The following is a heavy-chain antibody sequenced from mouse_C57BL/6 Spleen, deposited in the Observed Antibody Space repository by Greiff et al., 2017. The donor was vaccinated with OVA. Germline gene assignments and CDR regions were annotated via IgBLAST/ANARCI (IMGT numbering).Heavy chain of an antibody. CDR1: GFTFSDYY. CDR3: AREWLLRYFDV. Sequence: EVKLMESEGGLVQPGSSMKLSCTASGFTFSDYYMAWVRQVPEKGLEWVANINYDGSSTYYLDSLKSRFIISRDNAKNILYLQMSSLKSEDTATYYCAREWLLRYFDVWGTGTTVTVSS. V-gene: IGHV5-16*01. D-gene: IGHD2-3*01. CDR2: INYDGSST. J-gene: IGHJ1*03.